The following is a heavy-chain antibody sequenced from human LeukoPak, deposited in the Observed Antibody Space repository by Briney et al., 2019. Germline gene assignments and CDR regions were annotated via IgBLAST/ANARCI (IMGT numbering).Heavy chain of an antibody. J-gene: IGHJ4*02. CDR3: ARVGYCSSTSCYGIDY. Sequence: SGGSLRLSCAASGFTFSSYGMHWVRQAPGKGREWVAVIWYDGSNKYYADSVKGRFTISRDNSKNTLYLQMNSLRAEDTAVYYCARVGYCSSTSCYGIDYWGQGTLVTVSS. D-gene: IGHD2-2*01. V-gene: IGHV3-33*01. CDR1: GFTFSSYG. CDR2: IWYDGSNK.